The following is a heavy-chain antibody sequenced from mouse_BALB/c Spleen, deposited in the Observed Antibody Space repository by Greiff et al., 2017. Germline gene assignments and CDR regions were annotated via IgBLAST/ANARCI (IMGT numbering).Heavy chain of an antibody. J-gene: IGHJ3*01. D-gene: IGHD1-1*01. CDR2: ISSGSSTI. V-gene: IGHV5-17*02. Sequence: EVKLVESGGGLVQPGGSRKLSCAASGFTFSSFGMHWVRQAPEKGLEWVAYISSGSSTIYYADTVKGRFTISRDNPKNTLFLQMTSLRSEDTAMYYCAREVVAPGFAYWGQGTLVTVSA. CDR3: AREVVAPGFAY. CDR1: GFTFSSFG.